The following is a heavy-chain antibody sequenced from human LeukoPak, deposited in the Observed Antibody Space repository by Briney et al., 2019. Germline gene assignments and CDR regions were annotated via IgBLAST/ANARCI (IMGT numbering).Heavy chain of an antibody. CDR1: GFTFSGSA. D-gene: IGHD4-23*01. CDR3: TRHGGDYGGNSDY. J-gene: IGHJ4*02. V-gene: IGHV3-73*01. CDR2: IRSKANSYAT. Sequence: PGGSLRLSCAASGFTFSGSAMHWVRQASGKGLEWVGRIRSKANSYATAYTASVKGRFTISRDDSKNTAYLQMNSLKTEDTAVYYCTRHGGDYGGNSDYWGQGTLVTVSS.